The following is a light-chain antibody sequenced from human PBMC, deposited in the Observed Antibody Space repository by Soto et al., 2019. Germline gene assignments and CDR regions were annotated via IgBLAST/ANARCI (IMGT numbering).Light chain of an antibody. J-gene: IGKJ5*01. CDR1: QSVTSNY. Sequence: ENVLTQSPGTLSLSPGERATLSCRASQSVTSNYLAWYQQKPGQAPRLLIYVASVRATGIPDRFSGSGSGADFTLTISRLAPEDFAIYYCQEYATAPITYGQGKRLDIK. CDR3: QEYATAPIT. V-gene: IGKV3-20*01. CDR2: VAS.